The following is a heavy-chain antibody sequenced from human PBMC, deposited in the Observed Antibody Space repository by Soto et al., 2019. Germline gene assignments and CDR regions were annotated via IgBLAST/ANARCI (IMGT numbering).Heavy chain of an antibody. CDR3: ARGDNYRTYYSDSSGYYPPRY. V-gene: IGHV1-18*04. CDR1: GYTFTSYG. D-gene: IGHD3-22*01. Sequence: GASVKVSCKASGYTFTSYGISWVRQAPGQGLEWMGWISAYNGNTNYAQKLQGRVTMTTDTSTSTAYMELRSLRSDDTAVYYCARGDNYRTYYSDSSGYYPPRYWGQGTLVTVSS. CDR2: ISAYNGNT. J-gene: IGHJ1*01.